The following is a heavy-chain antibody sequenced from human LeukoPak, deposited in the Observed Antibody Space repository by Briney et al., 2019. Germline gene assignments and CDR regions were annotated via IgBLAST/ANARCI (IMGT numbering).Heavy chain of an antibody. CDR1: AFTFSNYA. J-gene: IGHJ6*02. V-gene: IGHV3-15*01. CDR3: TTASLLRGYYYYGMDV. CDR2: IKTKTDGGAT. D-gene: IGHD3-10*01. Sequence: GGSLRLSCAASAFTFSNYAMSWVRQAPGKGLEWVGRIKTKTDGGATDYAAPVKGRFTISRDDSKNTLYLQMNSLKKEDTAAYYCTTASLLRGYYYYGMDVWGQGTTVTVSS.